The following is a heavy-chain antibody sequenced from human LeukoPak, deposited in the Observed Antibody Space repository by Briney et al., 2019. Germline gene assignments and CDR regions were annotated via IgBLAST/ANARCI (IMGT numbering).Heavy chain of an antibody. V-gene: IGHV3-23*01. CDR3: VKDSGRSSSFFFDH. CDR2: ISASGATT. D-gene: IGHD6-19*01. CDR1: GVTFSSYG. J-gene: IGHJ5*02. Sequence: GGSLRLSCAASGVTFSSYGMNWVRQAPGKGLEWVSIISASGATTYYADSVKGRFTISRDNSKNLLYLEMTSLRAEDTAVYYCVKDSGRSSSFFFDHWGQGTLVTVSS.